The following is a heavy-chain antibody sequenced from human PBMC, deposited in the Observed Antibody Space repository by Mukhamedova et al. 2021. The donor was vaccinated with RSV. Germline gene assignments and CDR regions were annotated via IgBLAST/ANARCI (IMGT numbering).Heavy chain of an antibody. V-gene: IGHV3-15*01. CDR3: TTGPFMVRGVIRDY. D-gene: IGHD3-10*01. J-gene: IGHJ4*02. CDR2: KTDGGTT. Sequence: KTDGGTTDYAAPVKGRFTISRDDSKNTLYLQMNSLKTEDTAVYYCTTGPFMVRGVIRDYWGQGTLVTVSS.